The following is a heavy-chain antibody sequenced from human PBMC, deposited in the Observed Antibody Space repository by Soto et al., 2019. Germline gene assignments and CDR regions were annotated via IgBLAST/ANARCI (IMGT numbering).Heavy chain of an antibody. J-gene: IGHJ5*02. CDR2: IYYSGRT. CDR3: VIEVGDNWFDP. V-gene: IGHV4-30-4*01. Sequence: QVQLQESGPGLVKPSQTLSLTCTVSGGSISSGDSYWSWIRQPPGKGLEWIGYIYYSGRTFYNPSLKNRFTISLDTSKNQLSPNLSSVTAAATAVYYFVIEVGDNWFDPWGQGTLVTVSS. D-gene: IGHD1-26*01. CDR1: GGSISSGDSY.